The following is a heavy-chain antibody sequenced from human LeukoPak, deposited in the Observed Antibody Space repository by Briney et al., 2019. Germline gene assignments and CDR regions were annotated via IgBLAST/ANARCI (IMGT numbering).Heavy chain of an antibody. Sequence: GGSLRHSCAASGFSFSDYNMNWVRQAPWKALEWVSAITTTGTYIFYGDSVKGRFTISRDNAKNSLYLQMNGLRAEDTAVYYCARRGIISGWYWAYYFDYWGQGTLVTVSS. CDR1: GFSFSDYN. D-gene: IGHD6-19*01. CDR3: ARRGIISGWYWAYYFDY. V-gene: IGHV3-21*01. CDR2: ITTTGTYI. J-gene: IGHJ4*02.